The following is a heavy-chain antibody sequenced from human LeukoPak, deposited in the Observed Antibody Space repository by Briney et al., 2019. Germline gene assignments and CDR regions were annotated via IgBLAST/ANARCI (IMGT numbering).Heavy chain of an antibody. CDR1: GFTISNAW. D-gene: IGHD6-19*01. CDR3: TAEGVILRGGWYLADY. J-gene: IGHJ4*02. CDR2: IKSKTNGGTT. V-gene: IGHV3-15*01. Sequence: GGSLRLSCAASGFTISNAWMSWVRQAPGKGLEWVGRIKSKTNGGTTDYAVPVVGRFTMSRDDSKNTLYLQMDSLKTEDTAVYYCTAEGVILRGGWYLADYWGQGTLVTVSS.